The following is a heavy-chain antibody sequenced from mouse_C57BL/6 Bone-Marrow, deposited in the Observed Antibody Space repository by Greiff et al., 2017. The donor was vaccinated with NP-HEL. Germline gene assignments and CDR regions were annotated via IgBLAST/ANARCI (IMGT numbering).Heavy chain of an antibody. D-gene: IGHD1-1*01. V-gene: IGHV1-72*01. CDR3: ARFSITTVAPFDY. Sequence: QVQLKQPGAELVKPGASVKLSCKASGYTFTSYWMPWVKQRPGRGLEWIGRIDPNSGGTKYNEKFKSKATLTVDKPSSTAYMQLSSLTSEDSAVYYCARFSITTVAPFDYWGQGTTLTVSS. CDR1: GYTFTSYW. CDR2: IDPNSGGT. J-gene: IGHJ2*01.